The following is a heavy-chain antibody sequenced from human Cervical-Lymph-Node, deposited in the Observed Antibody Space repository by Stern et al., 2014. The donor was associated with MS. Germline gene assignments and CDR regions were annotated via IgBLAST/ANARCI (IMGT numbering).Heavy chain of an antibody. CDR3: ARHPPRRKWDDPNYGMDV. J-gene: IGHJ6*02. CDR1: GYTFTNNW. Sequence: EVQLVESGAEVKKPGESLKISCKGSGYTFTNNWIAWVRQMPGKGLEWMGIIYPDDSDIRYSPSLQGQVTISADKSISTAYLQWSSLKAADSAVYYWARHPPRRKWDDPNYGMDVWGQGTTVTVSS. D-gene: IGHD1-1*01. V-gene: IGHV5-51*01. CDR2: IYPDDSDI.